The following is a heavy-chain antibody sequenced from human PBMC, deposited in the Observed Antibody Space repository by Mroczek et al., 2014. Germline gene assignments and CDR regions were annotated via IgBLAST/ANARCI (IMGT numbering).Heavy chain of an antibody. D-gene: IGHD2-8*01. V-gene: IGHV4-31*03. Sequence: QVQLQQSGPGLVKPSQTLSLTCTVSGGSISSGGYYWSWIRQHPGKGLEWIGYIYYSGSTYYNPSLKSRVTISVDTSKNQFSLKLSSVTAADTAVYYCARVEYCTNGVCSFDYWGQGTLVTVSS. CDR2: IYYSGST. J-gene: IGHJ4*02. CDR3: ARVEYCTNGVCSFDY. CDR1: GGSISSGGYY.